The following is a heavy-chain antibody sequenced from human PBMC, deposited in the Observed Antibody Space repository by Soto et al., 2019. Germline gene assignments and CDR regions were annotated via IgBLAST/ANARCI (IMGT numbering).Heavy chain of an antibody. CDR3: ARATAQPQYSNSSRDWFEP. J-gene: IGHJ5*02. CDR2: INHSGST. D-gene: IGHD6-6*01. V-gene: IGHV4-34*01. Sequence: SETLSLTCAVYGGSFSGYYWSWIRQPPGKGLEWIGEINHSGSTNYNPYLKSRVTISVDTSKNQFSQKLSSVTAADTAVYYCARATAQPQYSNSSRDWFEPWGQGTLVTVSS. CDR1: GGSFSGYY.